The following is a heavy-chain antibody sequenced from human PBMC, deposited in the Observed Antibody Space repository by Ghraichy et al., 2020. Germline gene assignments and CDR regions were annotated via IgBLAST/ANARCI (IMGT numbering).Heavy chain of an antibody. Sequence: SQTLSLTCTVSGGSISSYYWSWIRQPAGKGLEWIGRIYTSGSTNYNPSLKSRVTMSVDTSKNQFSLKLSSVTAADTAVYYCARALCSSTSCHYFDYWGQGTLVTVSS. CDR2: IYTSGST. CDR1: GGSISSYY. CDR3: ARALCSSTSCHYFDY. J-gene: IGHJ4*02. D-gene: IGHD2-2*01. V-gene: IGHV4-4*07.